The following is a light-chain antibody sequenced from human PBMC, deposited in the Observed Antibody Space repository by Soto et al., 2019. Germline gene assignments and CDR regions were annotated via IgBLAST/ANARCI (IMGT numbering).Light chain of an antibody. V-gene: IGLV2-14*01. J-gene: IGLJ1*01. CDR3: SSYTSSSTL. Sequence: QSVLTQPASVSGSPGQSITISCTGTSSDVGGYNYVSWYQQHPGKAPKLMIYEVSNRPSGVSNRFSGSKSGNTASLTISGLQAEDEGDYYCSSYTSSSTLFGAGTKLTVL. CDR1: SSDVGGYNY. CDR2: EVS.